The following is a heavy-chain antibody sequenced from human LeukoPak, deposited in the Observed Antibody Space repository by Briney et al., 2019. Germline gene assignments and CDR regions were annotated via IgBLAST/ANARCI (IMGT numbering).Heavy chain of an antibody. D-gene: IGHD2-2*03. CDR2: ISFDGSNK. Sequence: GGSLRLSCAASGFTFSSYGMHWVRQAPGKGLEWVAVISFDGSNKYYADSVKGRFTISRDNSKNTLSLQMNSLGPEDTAVYYCAKVWLLGYAAFDIWGQGTMVTVPS. V-gene: IGHV3-30*18. CDR3: AKVWLLGYAAFDI. J-gene: IGHJ3*02. CDR1: GFTFSSYG.